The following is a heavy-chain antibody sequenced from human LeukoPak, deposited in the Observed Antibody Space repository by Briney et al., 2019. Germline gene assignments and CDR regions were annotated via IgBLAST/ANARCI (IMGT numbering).Heavy chain of an antibody. CDR2: IYYSGST. V-gene: IGHV4-39*07. Sequence: SETLSLTCTVSGGSISSSSYYWGWIRQPPGKGLEWIGSIYYSGSTYYNPSLKSRVTISVDTSKNQFSLKLSSVTAADTAVYYCARGSGIQRTFDPWGQGTLVTVSS. D-gene: IGHD5-18*01. J-gene: IGHJ5*02. CDR3: ARGSGIQRTFDP. CDR1: GGSISSSSYY.